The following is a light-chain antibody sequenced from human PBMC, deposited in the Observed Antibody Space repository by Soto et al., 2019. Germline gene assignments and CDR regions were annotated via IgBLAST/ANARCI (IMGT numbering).Light chain of an antibody. J-gene: IGKJ1*01. Sequence: DIQMTQSPSTLSASVRDRVTITCRASQSISSWLAWYQQKPGKAPKLLIYDASSLESGVPSRFSGSGSGTEFTLTISSLQPDDFATYYCQQDNSYSGTFGQGTKVEIK. CDR3: QQDNSYSGT. V-gene: IGKV1-5*01. CDR1: QSISSW. CDR2: DAS.